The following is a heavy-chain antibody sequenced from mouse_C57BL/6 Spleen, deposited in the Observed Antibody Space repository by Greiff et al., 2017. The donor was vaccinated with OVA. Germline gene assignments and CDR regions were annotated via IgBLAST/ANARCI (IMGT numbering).Heavy chain of an antibody. Sequence: EVMLVESGGGLVKPGGSLKLSCAASGFTFSSYAMSWVRQTPEKMLEWVATISDGGSYTYYPDNVKGRFTISRDNAKNNLYLQMSHLKSEDTAMYYCAREAAQAKAMDYWGQGTSVTVSS. V-gene: IGHV5-4*01. CDR2: ISDGGSYT. CDR1: GFTFSSYA. J-gene: IGHJ4*01. CDR3: AREAAQAKAMDY. D-gene: IGHD3-2*02.